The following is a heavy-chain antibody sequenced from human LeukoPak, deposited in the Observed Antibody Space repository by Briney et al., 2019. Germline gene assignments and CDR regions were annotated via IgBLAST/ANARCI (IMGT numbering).Heavy chain of an antibody. J-gene: IGHJ4*02. CDR2: ISSSSSYI. D-gene: IGHD5-18*01. CDR3: ASDYVDTAMVTKY. V-gene: IGHV3-21*01. Sequence: GGSLRLSCAASGFTFSSYSMNWARQAPGKGLEWVSSISSSSSYIYYADSVKGRFTISRDNAKNSLYLQMNSLRAEDTAVYYCASDYVDTAMVTKYWGQGTLVTVSS. CDR1: GFTFSSYS.